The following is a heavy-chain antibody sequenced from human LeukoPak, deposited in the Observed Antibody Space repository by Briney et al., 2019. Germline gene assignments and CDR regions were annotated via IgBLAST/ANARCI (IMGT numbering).Heavy chain of an antibody. Sequence: KTGGSLRLSCAASGFTFSSYVMHWVRQAPGKGLEWVSSISSSSSYIYYADSVKGRFTISRDNAKNSLYLQMNSLRAEDTAVYYCARDKLDYGDDHPAVDYWGQGTLVTVSS. CDR2: ISSSSSYI. J-gene: IGHJ4*02. D-gene: IGHD4-17*01. CDR1: GFTFSSYV. CDR3: ARDKLDYGDDHPAVDY. V-gene: IGHV3-21*01.